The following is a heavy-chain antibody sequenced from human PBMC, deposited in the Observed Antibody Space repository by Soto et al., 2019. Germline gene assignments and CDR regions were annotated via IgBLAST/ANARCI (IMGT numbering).Heavy chain of an antibody. J-gene: IGHJ4*02. CDR2: TYYRSKWYS. V-gene: IGHV6-1*01. CDR3: ARGSYYSGWV. D-gene: IGHD6-19*01. CDR1: GDSVSITSAA. Sequence: PSQPLSLTCAISGDSVSITSAAWSWIRQSPSRGLEWLGRTYYRSKWYSDYAVSVKSRITINPDTSKNQFSLQLNYVTPEDTAVYYCARGSYYSGWVWGQGTLVTVSS.